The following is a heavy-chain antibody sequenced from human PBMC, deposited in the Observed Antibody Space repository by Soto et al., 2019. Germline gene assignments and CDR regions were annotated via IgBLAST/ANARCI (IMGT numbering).Heavy chain of an antibody. V-gene: IGHV4-31*03. D-gene: IGHD2-21*02. J-gene: IGHJ5*02. CDR2: IYYSGST. Sequence: NPSETLSLTCTVSGGSISSGGYYWSWIRQHPGKGLEWIGYIYYSGSTYYNPSLKSRITISVDTSKNQFSLKLSSVAAADTAVYYCARSSPVVTAPWGQGTLVTVSS. CDR3: ARSSPVVTAP. CDR1: GGSISSGGYY.